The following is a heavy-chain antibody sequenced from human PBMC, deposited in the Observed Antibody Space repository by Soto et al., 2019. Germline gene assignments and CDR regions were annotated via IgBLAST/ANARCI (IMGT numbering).Heavy chain of an antibody. CDR2: IYYSGST. CDR3: AKSLYDFWSGYYSSEYYGMDV. J-gene: IGHJ6*02. Sequence: SETLSLTCTVSGGSISSYYWSWIRQPPGKGLEWIGYIYYSGSTNYNPSLKSRVTISVDTSKNQFSLKLSSVTAADTAVYYCAKSLYDFWSGYYSSEYYGMDVWGQGTTVTVSS. V-gene: IGHV4-59*08. CDR1: GGSISSYY. D-gene: IGHD3-3*01.